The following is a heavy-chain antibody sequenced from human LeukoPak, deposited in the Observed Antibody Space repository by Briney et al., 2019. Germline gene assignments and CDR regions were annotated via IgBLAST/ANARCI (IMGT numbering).Heavy chain of an antibody. CDR2: ISSSSSYI. CDR3: ARSSGSYYNPSDY. J-gene: IGHJ4*02. V-gene: IGHV3-21*01. CDR1: GFTFSSYS. D-gene: IGHD3-10*01. Sequence: PGGSLRLSCAASGFTFSSYSMNWVRQAPGKGLEWVSSISSSSSYIYYADSVKGRFTISRDNAKNSLYLQMNSLRAEDTAVYYCARSSGSYYNPSDYWGQGTLVTVSS.